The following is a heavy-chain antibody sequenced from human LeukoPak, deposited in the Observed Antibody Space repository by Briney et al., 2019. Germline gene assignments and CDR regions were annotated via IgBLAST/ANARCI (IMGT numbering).Heavy chain of an antibody. Sequence: SETLSLTCTVSGDSISTSNSYWGWIRQPPGKGLEWIGSIYYSGNTYYNASLKSRVTISVDTSKNQFSLKLSSVTAADTAVYYCARVIVSGYSNEGYFDYWGQGTLVTVSS. CDR2: IYYSGNT. V-gene: IGHV4-39*07. CDR3: ARVIVSGYSNEGYFDY. D-gene: IGHD5-12*01. J-gene: IGHJ4*02. CDR1: GDSISTSNSY.